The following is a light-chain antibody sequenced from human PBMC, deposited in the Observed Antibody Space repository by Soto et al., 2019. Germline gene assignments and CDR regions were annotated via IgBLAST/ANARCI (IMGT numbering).Light chain of an antibody. V-gene: IGKV3-20*01. CDR2: GAS. J-gene: IGKJ1*01. CDR3: QQYGSSPWT. Sequence: ESVLTQSPGTLSLSPGERATLSCRASQSVSSSYLAWYQQKPGQAPRLLIYGASSRATGIPDRFSGSGSGTDFPLTISRLEPEDFAVYYCQQYGSSPWTFGQGTKVELK. CDR1: QSVSSSY.